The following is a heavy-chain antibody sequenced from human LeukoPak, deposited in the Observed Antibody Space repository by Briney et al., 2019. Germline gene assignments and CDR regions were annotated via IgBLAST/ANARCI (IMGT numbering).Heavy chain of an antibody. V-gene: IGHV4-39*07. CDR2: IYYSGST. D-gene: IGHD2-15*01. J-gene: IGHJ5*02. Sequence: SETLSLTCTVSGGSISSSSYYWGWIRQPPGKGLEWIGSIYYSGSTYYNPSLKSRVTISVDTSKNQFSLKLSSVTAADTAVYYCARGPPHYCSGGSCYISNWFDPWGQGTLVTVSS. CDR3: ARGPPHYCSGGSCYISNWFDP. CDR1: GGSISSSSYY.